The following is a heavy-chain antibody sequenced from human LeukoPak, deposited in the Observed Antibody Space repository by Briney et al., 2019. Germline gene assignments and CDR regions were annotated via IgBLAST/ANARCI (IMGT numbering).Heavy chain of an antibody. CDR1: GYTFTGYY. CDR2: INPNSGGT. V-gene: IGHV1-2*06. CDR3: ARGLRVRGVIYYYYYMDV. Sequence: ASVKVSCKASGYTFTGYYMHWVRQAPGQGLEWMGRINPNSGGTNYAQKFQGRVTMTRDTSISTAYMELSSLRSEDTAVYYCARGLRVRGVIYYYYYMDVWGKGTTVTVSS. D-gene: IGHD3-10*01. J-gene: IGHJ6*03.